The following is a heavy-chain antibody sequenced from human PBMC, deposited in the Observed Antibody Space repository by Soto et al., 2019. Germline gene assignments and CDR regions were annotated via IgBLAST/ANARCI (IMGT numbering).Heavy chain of an antibody. V-gene: IGHV1-2*02. CDR1: GYTFTAYY. Sequence: ASVKVSCKTSGYTFTAYYMHWVRQAPGQGLKWMGWVNPSSGDTDYAQDFQGRVTLTRDTSVNTVYMELSGLNSDDTALYYCARDRQYGDYGYSFDFWGQGTLVTVSSDYYVMDVWGQGTTVTVSS. J-gene: IGHJ6*02. CDR2: VNPSSGDT. CDR3: ARDRQYGDYGYSFDFWGQGTLVTVSSDYYVMDV. D-gene: IGHD4-17*01.